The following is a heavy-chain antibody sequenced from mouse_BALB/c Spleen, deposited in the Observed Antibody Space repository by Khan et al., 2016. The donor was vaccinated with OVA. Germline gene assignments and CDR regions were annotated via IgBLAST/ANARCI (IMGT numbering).Heavy chain of an antibody. CDR2: ISYSGST. J-gene: IGHJ2*01. D-gene: IGHD1-2*01. V-gene: IGHV3-2*02. CDR3: ARTARIKY. CDR1: GYSITSGYG. Sequence: EVQLQESGPGLVKPSQSLSLTCTVTGYSITSGYGWNWIRQFPGNKLEWMGYISYSGSTNYNPSLKSRITITRATSKNQFFLQLNSVTTEDTATYYCARTARIKYWGQGTTLTVSS.